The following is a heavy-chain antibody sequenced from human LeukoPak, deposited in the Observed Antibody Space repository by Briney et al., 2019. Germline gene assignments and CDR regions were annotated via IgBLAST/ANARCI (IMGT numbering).Heavy chain of an antibody. Sequence: ASVKVSCKASGYTFTGYYMHWVRQAPGQGLEWMGWINPNSGGTNYAQKFQGRVTMTRDTSISTAYMELSRLRSDDTAVYYCAGYSGRYPYYMDVWGKGTTVTISS. J-gene: IGHJ6*03. CDR1: GYTFTGYY. CDR3: AGYSGRYPYYMDV. D-gene: IGHD1-26*01. V-gene: IGHV1-2*02. CDR2: INPNSGGT.